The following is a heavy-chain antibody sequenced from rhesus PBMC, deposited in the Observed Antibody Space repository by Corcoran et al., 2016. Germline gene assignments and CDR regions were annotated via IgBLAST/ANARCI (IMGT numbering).Heavy chain of an antibody. CDR3: ARASGNY. CDR1: GFTFSRSD. D-gene: IGHD6-37*01. J-gene: IGHJ4*01. Sequence: EVQLVESGGGLVQSGGSLGLSCAASGFTFSRSDMTWIRQAPGKGLEWGSYISYNGKTKYYADSVRGRFTISRDNAKNSLSLQMSGLRAEDTAVYYCARASGNYWGQGVLVTVSS. CDR2: ISYNGKTK. V-gene: IGHV3-136*01.